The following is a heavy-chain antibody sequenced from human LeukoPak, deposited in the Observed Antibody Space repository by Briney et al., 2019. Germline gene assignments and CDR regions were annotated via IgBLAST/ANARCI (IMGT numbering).Heavy chain of an antibody. J-gene: IGHJ4*02. CDR2: ISGNGGGT. CDR3: AKGGESERY. D-gene: IGHD2/OR15-2a*01. V-gene: IGHV3-23*01. CDR1: GFTFSSYA. Sequence: GRSLRLSCVASGFTFSSYAMTWVRQDPGKGVEWDSVISGNGGGTNYADSGKGRFTLSRDNSKNTLYLQMNSLRAEDTAVYYCAKGGESERYWGQGTLVTVSS.